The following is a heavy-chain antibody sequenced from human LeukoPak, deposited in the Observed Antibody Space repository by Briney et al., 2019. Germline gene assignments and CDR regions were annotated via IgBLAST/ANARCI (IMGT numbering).Heavy chain of an antibody. Sequence: PGRSLRLSCAASGFTFSSYGVHWVRQAPGKGLEWVAVIWYDGSNKYYADSVKGRFTISRDNSKNTLYLQMNSLRAEDTAVYYCARDGYCSGGSCRRGGWFDPWGQGTLVTVSS. CDR3: ARDGYCSGGSCRRGGWFDP. J-gene: IGHJ5*02. D-gene: IGHD2-15*01. CDR1: GFTFSSYG. V-gene: IGHV3-33*01. CDR2: IWYDGSNK.